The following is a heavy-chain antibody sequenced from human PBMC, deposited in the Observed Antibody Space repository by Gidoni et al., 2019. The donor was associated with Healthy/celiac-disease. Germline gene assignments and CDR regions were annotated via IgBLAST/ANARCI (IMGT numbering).Heavy chain of an antibody. CDR1: GGSFSGYY. Sequence: QVQLQQWGAGLLKPSETLSLTCAVYGGSFSGYYWSWIRQPPGKGLEWIGEINHSGSTNYNPSLKSRVTISVDTSKNQFSLKLSSVTAADTAVYYCARARWLHLLNWGQGTLVTVSS. CDR3: ARARWLHLLN. J-gene: IGHJ4*02. D-gene: IGHD5-12*01. CDR2: INHSGST. V-gene: IGHV4-34*01.